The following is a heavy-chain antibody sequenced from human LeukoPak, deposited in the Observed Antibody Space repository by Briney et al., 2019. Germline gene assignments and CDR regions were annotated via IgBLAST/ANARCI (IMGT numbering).Heavy chain of an antibody. V-gene: IGHV1-69*04. CDR1: GDTFSSYA. CDR2: IIPILGVA. Sequence: AASVKVSCKASGDTFSSYAISWVRQAPGQGLEWIGRIIPILGVANYAQKFQGRVTITADKSTSTAYMELSSLRSEDTAVYYCARIGYSYGQYYFDYWGQGTLVTVSS. CDR3: ARIGYSYGQYYFDY. D-gene: IGHD5-18*01. J-gene: IGHJ4*02.